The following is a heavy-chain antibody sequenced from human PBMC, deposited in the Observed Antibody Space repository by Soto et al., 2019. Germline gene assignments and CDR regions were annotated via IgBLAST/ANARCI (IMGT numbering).Heavy chain of an antibody. D-gene: IGHD2-15*01. CDR2: THPGDSDT. V-gene: IGHV5-51*01. J-gene: IGHJ6*02. CDR3: ERKGREGHNQGYGMDV. Sequence: GESLKISCKGSGDSFNTYWIAWVRQMPGKGLEWMGITHPGDSDTKYSPTFEGQVTISTDKSISTAYLQWRSLQTSDTATYYRERKGREGHNQGYGMDVWGQGTTVTVSS. CDR1: GDSFNTYW.